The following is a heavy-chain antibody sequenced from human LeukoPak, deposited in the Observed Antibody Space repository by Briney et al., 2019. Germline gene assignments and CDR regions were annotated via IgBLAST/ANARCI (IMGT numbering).Heavy chain of an antibody. V-gene: IGHV3-48*01. CDR2: ISSSSSTI. D-gene: IGHD3-22*01. CDR3: ARALVVRGYDY. CDR1: GFTFSSYS. Sequence: GGSLRLSCAASGFTFSSYSMNWVRQAPGKGLEWVSYISSSSSTIYYADSVKGRFTISRDNAKNSLHLQMNSLRAEDTAVYYCARALVVRGYDYWGQGTLVTVSS. J-gene: IGHJ4*02.